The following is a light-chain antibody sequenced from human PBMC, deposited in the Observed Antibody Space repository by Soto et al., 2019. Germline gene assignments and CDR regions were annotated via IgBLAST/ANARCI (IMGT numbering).Light chain of an antibody. CDR1: SSDVGSYDH. V-gene: IGLV2-14*01. J-gene: IGLJ1*01. Sequence: QSALTQPASVSGSPGQSITISCSGTSSDVGSYDHVAWYQQFPGKTPKLMIYAVSNRPSGVSNRFSGSKSGNTASLTISGLQAEDEADYYCSSYRSGGTFVFGSGTKLTVL. CDR3: SSYRSGGTFV. CDR2: AVS.